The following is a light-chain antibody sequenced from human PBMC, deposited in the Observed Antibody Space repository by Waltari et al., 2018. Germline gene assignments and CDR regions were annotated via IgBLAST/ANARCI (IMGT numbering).Light chain of an antibody. CDR2: DAS. CDR3: QKYVRLPVT. J-gene: IGKJ1*01. V-gene: IGKV3-20*01. Sequence: EIVLTQSPGTLSLSPGERATLSCRASQSVGKSLAWYQQKSGQAPRLLIYDASTRATGIPDRFSASGFWTDFSLTISRLEPEDFAVYYCQKYVRLPVTFGQGTKVEIK. CDR1: QSVGKS.